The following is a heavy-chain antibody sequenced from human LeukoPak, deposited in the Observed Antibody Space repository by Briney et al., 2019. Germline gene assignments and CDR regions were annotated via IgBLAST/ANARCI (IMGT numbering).Heavy chain of an antibody. CDR3: ARVTIPGGFDY. D-gene: IGHD3-16*01. V-gene: IGHV4-59*01. Sequence: PSETLSLTCTVSGGSIRSYYWSWIRQPPGKGLEWIGYFRYSESTNYNPSLESRVTISEDTSKNQFSLKLSSVTAADTAVYYCARVTIPGGFDYWGQGTLVTVSS. CDR1: GGSIRSYY. J-gene: IGHJ4*02. CDR2: FRYSEST.